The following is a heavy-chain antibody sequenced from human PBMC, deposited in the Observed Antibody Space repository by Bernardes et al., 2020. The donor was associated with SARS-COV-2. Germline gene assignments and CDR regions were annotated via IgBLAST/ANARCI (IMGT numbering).Heavy chain of an antibody. CDR1: GFTFNDYA. J-gene: IGHJ3*02. D-gene: IGHD3-22*01. Sequence: GGSLRLSCAASGFTFNDYAMHWVRQAPGKGLEWVSGISWNSGSIGYADSVKGRFTISRDNAKNSLYLQMNSLRAEDTALYYCAKDVGWGYYYDSSGSQGAFDIWGQGTIVTVSS. V-gene: IGHV3-9*01. CDR3: AKDVGWGYYYDSSGSQGAFDI. CDR2: ISWNSGSI.